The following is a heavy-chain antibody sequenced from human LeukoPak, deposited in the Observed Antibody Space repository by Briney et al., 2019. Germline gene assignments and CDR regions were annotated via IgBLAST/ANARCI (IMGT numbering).Heavy chain of an antibody. Sequence: SGGSLRLSCAASGFTSSSYWMSWVRQAPGKGLEWVANIKQDGSEKYYVDSVKGRFTISRDNAKNSLYLQMNSLRAEDTAVYYCARGRYCSSTSCPGKYYYYMDVWGKGTTVTVSS. CDR3: ARGRYCSSTSCPGKYYYYMDV. CDR1: GFTSSSYW. CDR2: IKQDGSEK. J-gene: IGHJ6*03. V-gene: IGHV3-7*01. D-gene: IGHD2-2*01.